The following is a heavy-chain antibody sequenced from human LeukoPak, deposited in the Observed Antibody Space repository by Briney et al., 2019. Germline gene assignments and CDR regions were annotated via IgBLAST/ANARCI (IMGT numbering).Heavy chain of an antibody. J-gene: IGHJ4*02. V-gene: IGHV4-34*01. Sequence: TSETLSLTCAVYGGSFSGYYWSWIRQPPGKGLEWIGEINHSGSTNYNPSLKSRVTISVDTSKNQFSLKLSSVTAADTAVYSCARGRLHSSVYPNHFDTGGQETLVTVS. D-gene: IGHD3-22*01. CDR3: ARGRLHSSVYPNHFDT. CDR1: GGSFSGYY. CDR2: INHSGST.